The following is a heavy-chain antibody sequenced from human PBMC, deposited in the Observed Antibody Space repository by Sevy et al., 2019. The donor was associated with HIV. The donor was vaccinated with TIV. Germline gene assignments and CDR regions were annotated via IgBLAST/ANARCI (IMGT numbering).Heavy chain of an antibody. CDR1: GGTFSSYA. CDR2: IIPIFGTA. J-gene: IGHJ5*02. V-gene: IGHV1-69*13. D-gene: IGHD6-6*01. Sequence: ASVKVSCKASGGTFSSYAISWVRQAPGQGLEWMGGIIPIFGTANYAQTFQGRVTITADESTSTAYMELSSLRSEDTAVYYCARRDAYSSSSGGWFDPWGQGTLVTVSS. CDR3: ARRDAYSSSSGGWFDP.